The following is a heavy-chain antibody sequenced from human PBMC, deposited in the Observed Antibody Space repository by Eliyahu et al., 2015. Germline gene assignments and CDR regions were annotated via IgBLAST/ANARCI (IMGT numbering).Heavy chain of an antibody. J-gene: IGHJ3*01. D-gene: IGHD1-14*01. Sequence: QVLLQESGPRLVKPSDTLSLTCXXXGASXTTYXWXWXRQPPGKGLEWIGFIFHNGANTYNPSLKSRLTLSVDTTKNQVSLSLTSVTAADTAVYYCARWGATEATVLEAFDVWGQGTMVIV. V-gene: IGHV4-59*07. CDR3: ARWGATEATVLEAFDV. CDR1: GASXTTYX. CDR2: IFHNGAN.